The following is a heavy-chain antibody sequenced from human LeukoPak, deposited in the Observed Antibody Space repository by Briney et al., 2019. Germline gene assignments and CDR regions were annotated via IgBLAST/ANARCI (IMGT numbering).Heavy chain of an antibody. Sequence: GGSLRLSCAASGFTFDDFGMNWVRQAPGKGLEWVALIRYDGTNKYYVDSVKGRFTISRDKSKNTLYLQMTSLRVEDTAFYYCDRDRDEYEDDCWGQGIMVTVSP. CDR1: GFTFDDFG. J-gene: IGHJ4*02. D-gene: IGHD5-24*01. CDR3: DRDRDEYEDDC. V-gene: IGHV3-30*02. CDR2: IRYDGTNK.